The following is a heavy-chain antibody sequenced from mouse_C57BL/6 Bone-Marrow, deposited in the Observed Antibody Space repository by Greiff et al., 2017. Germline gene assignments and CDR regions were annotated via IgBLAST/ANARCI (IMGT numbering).Heavy chain of an antibody. D-gene: IGHD1-1*01. J-gene: IGHJ4*01. CDR1: GFNIKNTY. CDR3: ARYYYYYGRAMDY. CDR2: IDPANGNT. V-gene: IGHV14-3*01. Sequence: ESVAELVRPGASVKLSCTASGFNIKNTYMPWVKQRPEQGLEWIGRIDPANGNTKYAPKFQGKATITADTSSNTAYLQLSSLTSEDTAIYYCARYYYYYGRAMDYWGQGTSVTVSS.